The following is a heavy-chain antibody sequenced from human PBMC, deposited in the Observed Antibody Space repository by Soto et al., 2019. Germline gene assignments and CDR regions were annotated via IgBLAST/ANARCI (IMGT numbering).Heavy chain of an antibody. CDR3: ARDKGIVLVPAAPSHYGMDV. J-gene: IGHJ6*02. CDR2: IWYDGSNK. V-gene: IGHV3-33*01. CDR1: GFTFSSYG. Sequence: QVQLVESGGGVVQPGRSLRLSCVASGFTFSSYGMHWVRQAPGKGLEWVAVIWYDGSNKYYADSVKGRFTISRDNSKNTLYLQMNSLRAEDTAVYYCARDKGIVLVPAAPSHYGMDVWGQGTTVTVSS. D-gene: IGHD2-2*01.